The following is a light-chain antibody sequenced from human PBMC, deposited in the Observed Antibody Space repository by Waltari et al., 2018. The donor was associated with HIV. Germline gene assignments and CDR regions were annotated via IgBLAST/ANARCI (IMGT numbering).Light chain of an antibody. V-gene: IGKV1-NL1*01. CDR3: QQYYSTPRT. J-gene: IGKJ1*01. Sequence: DIQMTQSPSSLSASVGDRVTVTCRASQGISNSLAWYQQKPGKAPELLLYETSRLQSGVPSRFSGSGSGTDYTLTISRLQPDDFASYYCQQYYSTPRTFGQGTKVEIK. CDR1: QGISNS. CDR2: ETS.